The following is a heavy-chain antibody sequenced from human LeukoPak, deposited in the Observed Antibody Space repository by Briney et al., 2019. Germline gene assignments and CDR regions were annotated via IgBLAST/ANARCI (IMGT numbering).Heavy chain of an antibody. V-gene: IGHV3-74*01. CDR2: INSDGSST. D-gene: IGHD5-12*01. Sequence: GGSLRLSCAASGFTFSSYWMHWVRQAPGKGLVWVSRINSDGSSTSYADSVKGRFTISRDNAKNTLYLQMNSLRAEDTAVYYCARALYSGYDQDYYYGMDVWGQGTTVTVS. CDR1: GFTFSSYW. CDR3: ARALYSGYDQDYYYGMDV. J-gene: IGHJ6*02.